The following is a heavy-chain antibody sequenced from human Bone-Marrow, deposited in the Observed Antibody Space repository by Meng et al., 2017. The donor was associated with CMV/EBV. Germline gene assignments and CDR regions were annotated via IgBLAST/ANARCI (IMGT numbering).Heavy chain of an antibody. CDR3: ARVFQGYNYGNFDY. CDR1: GFTFSSYS. D-gene: IGHD5-18*01. V-gene: IGHV3-21*01. Sequence: GESLKISCAASGFTFSSYSMNWVRQAPGKGLEWVSSISSSSSYIYYADSVKGRFTISRDNSKNTLYLQMNSLRAEDTAVYYCARVFQGYNYGNFDYWGQGTLVTVSS. J-gene: IGHJ4*02. CDR2: ISSSSSYI.